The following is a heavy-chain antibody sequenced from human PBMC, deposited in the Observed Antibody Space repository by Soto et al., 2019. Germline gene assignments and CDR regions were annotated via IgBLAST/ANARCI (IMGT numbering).Heavy chain of an antibody. CDR2: IHYSGATSFFP. J-gene: IGHJ4*02. D-gene: IGHD6-13*01. V-gene: IGHV4-59*01. CDR3: AAGEASSRNLAPYYLDF. Sequence: SETLSLTCTVSSGSMRNYFWTWIRQPPGKGLEWIGYIHYSGATSFFPSYNPSLRGRVTISEDTSKNQFSLKLLSVTTADTAVYFCAAGEASSRNLAPYYLDFWGQGTLVTVSS. CDR1: SGSMRNYF.